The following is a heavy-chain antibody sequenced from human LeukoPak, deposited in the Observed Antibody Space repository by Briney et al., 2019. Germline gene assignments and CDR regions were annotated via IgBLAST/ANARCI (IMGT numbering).Heavy chain of an antibody. Sequence: PGGSLRLSCAASGVTSSSYTMNWGRQAPREELERGSSISSSRSYIYNADSVKGRFTISRDTAKNSLYLQMNSLRAEDTAVYYCARDHCSSTSCFPSGTNYFDSWGQGTPVTVAS. D-gene: IGHD2-2*01. CDR3: ARDHCSSTSCFPSGTNYFDS. V-gene: IGHV3-21*01. J-gene: IGHJ4*02. CDR2: ISSSRSYI. CDR1: GVTSSSYT.